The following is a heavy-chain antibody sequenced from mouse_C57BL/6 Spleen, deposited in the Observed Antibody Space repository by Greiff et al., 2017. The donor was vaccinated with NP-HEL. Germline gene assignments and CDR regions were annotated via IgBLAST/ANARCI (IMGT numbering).Heavy chain of an antibody. V-gene: IGHV1-82*01. J-gene: IGHJ2*01. CDR3: ARSIYYDYDVAY. Sequence: QVQLKQSGPELVKPGASVKISCKASGYAFSSSWMNWVKQRPGKGLEWIGRIYPGDGDTNYNGKFKGKATLTADKSSSTAYMQLSSLTSEDSAVYFCARSIYYDYDVAYWGQGTTLTVSS. D-gene: IGHD2-4*01. CDR2: IYPGDGDT. CDR1: GYAFSSSW.